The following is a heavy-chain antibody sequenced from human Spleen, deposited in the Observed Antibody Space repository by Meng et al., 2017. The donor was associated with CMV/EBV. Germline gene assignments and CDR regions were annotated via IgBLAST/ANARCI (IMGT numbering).Heavy chain of an antibody. CDR3: ARDQGTGSGSYWLVHYYYGMDV. CDR1: GFTFSSYS. Sequence: GESLKISCAASGFTFSSYSMNWVRQAPGKGLEWVSSISSSSSYIYYADSVKGRFTISRDNAKNSLYLQMNSLRAEDTAVYYCARDQGTGSGSYWLVHYYYGMDVWGQGTTVTVSS. D-gene: IGHD3-10*01. V-gene: IGHV3-21*01. CDR2: ISSSSSYI. J-gene: IGHJ6*02.